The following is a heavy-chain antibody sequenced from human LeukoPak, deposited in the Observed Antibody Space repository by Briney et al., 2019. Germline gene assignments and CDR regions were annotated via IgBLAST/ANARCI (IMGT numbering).Heavy chain of an antibody. CDR2: IYSGGST. Sequence: PGGSLRLSCAASEFSFGSNYMTWVRQAPGKGLEWVSLIYSGGSTYYADSVKGRFTISRDNSKNTLYLQMNSLRAEDTALYYCARGRKIYSNSDFDYWGQGTLVTVSS. D-gene: IGHD4-11*01. J-gene: IGHJ4*02. CDR1: EFSFGSNY. CDR3: ARGRKIYSNSDFDY. V-gene: IGHV3-66*01.